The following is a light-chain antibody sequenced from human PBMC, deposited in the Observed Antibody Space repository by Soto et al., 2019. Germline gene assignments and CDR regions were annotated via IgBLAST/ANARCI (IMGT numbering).Light chain of an antibody. J-gene: IGKJ4*01. CDR2: GAS. V-gene: IGKV3-15*01. Sequence: EIVMTQSPATLSVSPGERATLSCRASQSVSSNLAWYQQKPGQAPRLLIYGASTRATGVPPRFRGSGSGTVFTLTISNLQSENLAVYYCHQFNNRPPGAITFGGGTKVDIK. CDR3: HQFNNRPPGAIT. CDR1: QSVSSN.